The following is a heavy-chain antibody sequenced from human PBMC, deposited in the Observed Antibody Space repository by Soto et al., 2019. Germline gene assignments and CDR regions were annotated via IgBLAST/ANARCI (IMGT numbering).Heavy chain of an antibody. CDR3: ASLVVATLGDY. CDR1: GFTFSSYA. J-gene: IGHJ4*02. V-gene: IGHV3-30-3*01. CDR2: ISYDGSNK. D-gene: IGHD2-15*01. Sequence: QVQLVESGGGVVQPGRSLRLSCAASGFTFSSYAMHWVRQAPGKGLEWVAVISYDGSNKYYADSVKGRFTISRDNSKNTLYLQMNSLRAEDTAVYYYASLVVATLGDYWGQGTLVTVSS.